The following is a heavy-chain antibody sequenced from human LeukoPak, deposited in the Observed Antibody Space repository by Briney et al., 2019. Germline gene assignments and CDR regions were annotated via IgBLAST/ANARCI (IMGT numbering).Heavy chain of an antibody. Sequence: GGSLRLSCAASGFTFSSYSMNWVRQAPGKGLEWVSYISSSSSTIYYADSVKGRFTISRDNAKNSLYLQMNSLRDEDTAVYYRARDEVLEWSPAFDIWGQGTMVTVSS. D-gene: IGHD3-3*01. J-gene: IGHJ3*02. CDR2: ISSSSSTI. CDR3: ARDEVLEWSPAFDI. V-gene: IGHV3-48*02. CDR1: GFTFSSYS.